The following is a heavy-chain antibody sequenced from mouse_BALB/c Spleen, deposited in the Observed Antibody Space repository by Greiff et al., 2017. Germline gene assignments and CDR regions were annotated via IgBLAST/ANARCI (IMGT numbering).Heavy chain of an antibody. V-gene: IGHV1S135*01. CDR1: GYAFTSYN. CDR2: IDPYNGGT. Sequence: VQLKESGPELVKPGASVKVSCKASGYAFTSYNMYWVKQSHGKSLEWIGYIDPYNGGTSYNQKFKGKATLTVDKSSSTAYMHLNSLTSEDSAVYYCAREDYYCISPFAYWGQETLVTVSS. D-gene: IGHD1-1*01. CDR3: AREDYYCISPFAY. J-gene: IGHJ3*01.